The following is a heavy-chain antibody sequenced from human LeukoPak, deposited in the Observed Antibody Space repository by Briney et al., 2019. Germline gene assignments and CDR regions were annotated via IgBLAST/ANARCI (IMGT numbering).Heavy chain of an antibody. D-gene: IGHD6-19*01. J-gene: IGHJ4*02. CDR3: ARLSSGWYPYYFDY. Sequence: SETLSLTCTVSGGCISSYYWSWIRQPAGKELEWIGRIYTSGSTNYNPSLKSRVTMSVDTSKNQFSLKLSSVTAADTAVYYCARLSSGWYPYYFDYWGQGTLVTVSS. CDR2: IYTSGST. CDR1: GGCISSYY. V-gene: IGHV4-4*07.